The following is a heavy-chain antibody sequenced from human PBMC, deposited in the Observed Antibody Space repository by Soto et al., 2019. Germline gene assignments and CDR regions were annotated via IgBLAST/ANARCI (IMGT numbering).Heavy chain of an antibody. D-gene: IGHD4-17*01. J-gene: IGHJ3*02. CDR1: GGTFSSYA. Sequence: VQLVQSGAEVKKPGSSVKVSCKASGGTFSSYAISWVRQAPGKGLEWVSAISAGGGSTYYTDSVKGRFTISRDNSMNALYLQMNSLRIEDTAVYYCAHPRGYGVFDAYDIWGQGTMVTVSS. V-gene: IGHV3-23*04. CDR2: ISAGGGST. CDR3: AHPRGYGVFDAYDI.